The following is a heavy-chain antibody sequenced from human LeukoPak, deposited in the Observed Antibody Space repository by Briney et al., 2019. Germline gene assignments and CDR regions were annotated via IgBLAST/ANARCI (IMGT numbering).Heavy chain of an antibody. Sequence: SVKVSCKASGGTFSSHAISWVRQAPGQGLEWVGGIIPIFGTTNYAQKFQGRVTITTDESTSTGYMELRSLRSDDTAVYYCARGDSGYDYGFDNWGQRTLVTVSS. J-gene: IGHJ4*02. V-gene: IGHV1-69*05. D-gene: IGHD5-12*01. CDR2: IIPIFGTT. CDR1: GGTFSSHA. CDR3: ARGDSGYDYGFDN.